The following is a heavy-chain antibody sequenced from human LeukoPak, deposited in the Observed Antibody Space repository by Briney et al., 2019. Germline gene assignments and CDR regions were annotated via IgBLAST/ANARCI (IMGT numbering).Heavy chain of an antibody. V-gene: IGHV3-23*01. CDR2: ISGSGDST. CDR3: AREGYDSSGYGY. CDR1: GFTVSSNY. D-gene: IGHD3-22*01. J-gene: IGHJ4*02. Sequence: GGSLRLSCAASGFTVSSNYMSWVRQAPGKGLEWVSAISGSGDSTYYGDSVKGRFTISRDNSKNTLYLQMNSLRAEDTAVYYCAREGYDSSGYGYWGQGTLVTVSS.